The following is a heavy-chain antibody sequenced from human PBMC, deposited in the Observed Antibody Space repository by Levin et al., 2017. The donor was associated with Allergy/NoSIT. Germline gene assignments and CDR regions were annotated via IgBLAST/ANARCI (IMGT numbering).Heavy chain of an antibody. CDR2: ISSSSSTI. Sequence: GESLKISCAASGFTFSSYSMNWVRQAPGKGLEWVSYISSSSSTIYYADSVKGRFTISRDNAKNSLYLQMNSLRAEDTAVYYCARDPPYYDILTGYYNNYYYYMDVWGKGTTVTVSS. CDR3: ARDPPYYDILTGYYNNYYYYMDV. D-gene: IGHD3-9*01. V-gene: IGHV3-48*01. CDR1: GFTFSSYS. J-gene: IGHJ6*03.